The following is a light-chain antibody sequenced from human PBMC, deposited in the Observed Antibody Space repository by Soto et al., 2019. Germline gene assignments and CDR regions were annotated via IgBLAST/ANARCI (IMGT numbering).Light chain of an antibody. J-gene: IGLJ1*01. Sequence: QAVLTQSPSASASLGASVKLSCTLSSGHSNYAIAWHQQQSEKGPRYLMKLNSDGSHSKGEGIPDRYSGSSSGAERYLTISSLQSEDEADYYCSSYTSSSPYVFGTGTKLTVL. CDR1: SGHSNYA. V-gene: IGLV4-69*01. CDR3: SSYTSSSPYV. CDR2: LNSDGSH.